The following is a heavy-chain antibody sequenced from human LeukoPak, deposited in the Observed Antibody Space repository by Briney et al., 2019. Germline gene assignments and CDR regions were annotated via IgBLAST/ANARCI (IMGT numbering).Heavy chain of an antibody. V-gene: IGHV4-34*01. CDR1: GGSFSGYY. Sequence: SETLSLTCAVYGGSFSGYYWSWIRQPPGKGLEWLGEINHSGSTNYNPSLKSRVTISVDTSKNQFSLKLSSVTAADTAVYYCARGRNRYCSSTSCYLLDYWGQGTLVTVSS. CDR2: INHSGST. CDR3: ARGRNRYCSSTSCYLLDY. J-gene: IGHJ4*02. D-gene: IGHD2-2*01.